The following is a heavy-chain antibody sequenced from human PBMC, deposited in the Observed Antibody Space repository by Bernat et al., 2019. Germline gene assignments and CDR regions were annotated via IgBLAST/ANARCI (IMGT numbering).Heavy chain of an antibody. D-gene: IGHD6-19*01. CDR1: GLTFRSYA. J-gene: IGHJ4*02. V-gene: IGHV3-23*01. Sequence: EVQLLESGGDLVQAGGSLTLSCTVSGLTFRSYAMSWVRQAPGKGLEWVSSISESVESTFYADSVKGRFTVSRDNSKSTLYLQMNSLRAEDTAVYYCAKQWLALVYWGQGTLVTVSS. CDR3: AKQWLALVY. CDR2: ISESVEST.